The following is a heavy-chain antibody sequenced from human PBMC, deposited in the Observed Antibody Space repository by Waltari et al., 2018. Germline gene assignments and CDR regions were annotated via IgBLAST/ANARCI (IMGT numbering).Heavy chain of an antibody. CDR3: ARVGTHTLYGMDV. D-gene: IGHD1-26*01. CDR2: IQTGGAT. J-gene: IGHJ6*02. CDR1: GFTVSTKY. Sequence: EVQLEESGGGLIQPGGSLRLSCAASGFTVSTKYMTWVRQAPGKGLAWVSVIQTGGATYYADSLKGRFTMSRDNSKNTLDLQMNSLRAEDTAVYYCARVGTHTLYGMDVWGQGTTVTVSS. V-gene: IGHV3-53*01.